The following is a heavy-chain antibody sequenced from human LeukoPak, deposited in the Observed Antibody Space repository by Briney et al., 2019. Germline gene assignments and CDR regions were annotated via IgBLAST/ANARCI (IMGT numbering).Heavy chain of an antibody. CDR1: GSPLVTMV. CDR2: ISYDGSNK. J-gene: IGHJ4*02. D-gene: IGHD6-19*01. CDR3: ARDKYSSGMSFDY. Sequence: GSPRNPSGEPLGSPLVTMVSTGSGKPPAKGRGGGAVISYDGSNKYYADSVKGRFTISRDSSKNTLYLQMNSLRAEDTAVYYCARDKYSSGMSFDYWGQGTLVTVSS. V-gene: IGHV3-30*04.